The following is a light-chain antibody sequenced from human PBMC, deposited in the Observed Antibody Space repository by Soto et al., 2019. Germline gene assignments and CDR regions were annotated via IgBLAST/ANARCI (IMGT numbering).Light chain of an antibody. Sequence: DIQMTQSPSILSAPVGDRVTITCRASQSISSWLAWYQQKPGKAPKLLIYDASSLESGVPSRFSGIGSGTEFTLTITSLQPDDFATYYCQQYGSYAWTFGQGTKV. CDR2: DAS. CDR3: QQYGSYAWT. V-gene: IGKV1-5*01. CDR1: QSISSW. J-gene: IGKJ1*01.